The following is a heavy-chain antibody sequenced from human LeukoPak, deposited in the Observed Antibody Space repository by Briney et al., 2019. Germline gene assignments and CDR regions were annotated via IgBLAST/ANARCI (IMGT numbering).Heavy chain of an antibody. D-gene: IGHD2-15*01. CDR2: INSDGSST. CDR3: ARWRATHPDLDFDY. Sequence: EGSLRLSCAASGFTSSSYWMHWVRQAPGKGLVWVSRINSDGSSTSYADSVKGRFTISRDNAKNTLYLQMNSLRAEDTAVYYCARWRATHPDLDFDYWGQGTLVTVSS. V-gene: IGHV3-74*01. CDR1: GFTSSSYW. J-gene: IGHJ4*02.